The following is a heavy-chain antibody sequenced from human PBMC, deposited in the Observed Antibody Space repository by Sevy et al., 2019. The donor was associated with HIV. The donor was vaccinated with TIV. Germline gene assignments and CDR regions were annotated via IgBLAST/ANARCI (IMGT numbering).Heavy chain of an antibody. V-gene: IGHV3-7*01. CDR2: LKQDGSEK. D-gene: IGHD3-16*01. CDR1: GFTFSSYW. J-gene: IGHJ4*02. CDR3: ARSHNGGFDY. Sequence: GGSLRLSCAASGFTFSSYWMTWVRQAPGKGLEWVGNLKQDGSEKNYVVSVKGRFTISRDNAKNSLYLQMNSLRADDTAVYYCARSHNGGFDYWGQGTLVTVSS.